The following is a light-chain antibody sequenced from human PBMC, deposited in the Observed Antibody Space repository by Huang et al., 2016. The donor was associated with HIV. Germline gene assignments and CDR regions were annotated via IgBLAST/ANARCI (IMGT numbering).Light chain of an antibody. CDR3: MQTKQIPLT. V-gene: IGKV2D-29*02. J-gene: IGKJ1*01. Sequence: DIVMTQTPLSLSVTPGQPASMSCKSSQSLLDTDGKTYLYWYQQKPGQSPQLLIYEGSKRLSGVSDRFSGSGSGTDYTLKISRVEAEDVGIYYCMQTKQIPLTFGHGTKMEIK. CDR1: QSLLDTDGKTY. CDR2: EGS.